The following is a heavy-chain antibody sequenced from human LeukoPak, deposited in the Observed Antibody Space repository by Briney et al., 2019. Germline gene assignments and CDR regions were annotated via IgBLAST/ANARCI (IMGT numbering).Heavy chain of an antibody. D-gene: IGHD3-22*01. CDR3: TTPGYDSSGYPD. Sequence: PGGSLGLSCAASGFTFSNAWMSWVRQAPGKGLEWVGRIKSKTDGGTTDYAAPVKGRFTISRDDSKNTLYLQMNSLKTEDTAVYYCTTPGYDSSGYPDWGQGTLVTVSS. CDR1: GFTFSNAW. CDR2: IKSKTDGGTT. J-gene: IGHJ4*02. V-gene: IGHV3-15*01.